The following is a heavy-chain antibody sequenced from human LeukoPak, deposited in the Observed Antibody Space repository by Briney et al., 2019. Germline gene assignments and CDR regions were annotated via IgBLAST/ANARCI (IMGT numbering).Heavy chain of an antibody. V-gene: IGHV1-2*02. CDR3: VKPSRGPYYWFDL. CDR2: INPNGGAI. CDR1: GYTFTGYY. D-gene: IGHD1-1*01. Sequence: GASVKVSCKASGYTFTGYYTHWVRQAPGQALEWMGWINPNGGAINYAQKFQGRVTLTRDTSRNTAYMEINRLTSDDTAVYYCVKPSRGPYYWFDLWGQGTLVTVSS. J-gene: IGHJ5*02.